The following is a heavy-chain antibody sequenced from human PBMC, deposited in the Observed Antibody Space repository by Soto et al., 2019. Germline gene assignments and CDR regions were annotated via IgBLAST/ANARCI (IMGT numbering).Heavy chain of an antibody. V-gene: IGHV4-31*03. D-gene: IGHD4-17*01. CDR2: IYYSGST. J-gene: IGHJ4*02. CDR3: ARSPEATVTAFDY. Sequence: QVQLQESGPGLVKPSQTLSLTCTVSGGSISSGGYYWSWIRQHPGKGLEWIGYIYYSGSTYYNPSLKSRVTISVDTSKNQCALKLSSVTAADTAVYYCARSPEATVTAFDYWGQGTLVTVSS. CDR1: GGSISSGGYY.